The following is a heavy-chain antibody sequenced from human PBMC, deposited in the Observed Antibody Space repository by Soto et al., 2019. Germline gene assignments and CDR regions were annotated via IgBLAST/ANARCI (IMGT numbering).Heavy chain of an antibody. D-gene: IGHD6-19*01. V-gene: IGHV3-23*01. Sequence: EVQLLESGGGLVQPGGSLRLSCAVSGFTFSSHAMSWVRQAPGKGLECVSSITGSGDSTYYADSVKGRFTISRDKSKSTLYLKMNSLRAEDRAVYYCAKVLQVSGWLSAPTVDYWGQGTQVTVSS. CDR1: GFTFSSHA. CDR3: AKVLQVSGWLSAPTVDY. J-gene: IGHJ4*02. CDR2: ITGSGDST.